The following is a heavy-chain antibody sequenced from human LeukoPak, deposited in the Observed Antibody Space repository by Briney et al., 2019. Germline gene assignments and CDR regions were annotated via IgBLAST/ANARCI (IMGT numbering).Heavy chain of an antibody. D-gene: IGHD6-13*01. CDR2: ISYDGSNK. CDR3: ARQRAAAVLYYGMDV. V-gene: IGHV3-30-3*01. CDR1: GFTFSSYA. J-gene: IGHJ6*02. Sequence: GGSLRLSCAASGFTFSSYAMHWVRQAPVKGLEWVAVISYDGSNKYYADSVKGRFTISRDNSKNTLYLQMNSLRAEDTAVYYCARQRAAAVLYYGMDVWGQGTTVTVSS.